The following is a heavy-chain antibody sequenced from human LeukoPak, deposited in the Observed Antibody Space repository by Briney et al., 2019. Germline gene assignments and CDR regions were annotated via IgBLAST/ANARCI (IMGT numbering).Heavy chain of an antibody. J-gene: IGHJ6*02. D-gene: IGHD5-18*01. CDR1: GFTFSSYS. Sequence: GGSLRLSCAASGFTFSSYSMNWVRQAPGKGLEWVSYISSSSSTIYYADSVKGRFTISRDNAKNSLYLQMNSLIAEDTAVYYCASLSYGSRYYYYGMDVWGQGTTVTVSS. CDR2: ISSSSSTI. CDR3: ASLSYGSRYYYYGMDV. V-gene: IGHV3-48*04.